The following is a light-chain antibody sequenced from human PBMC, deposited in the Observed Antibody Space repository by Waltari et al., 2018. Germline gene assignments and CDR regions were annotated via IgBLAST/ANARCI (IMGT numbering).Light chain of an antibody. Sequence: EVLMTQSPATLSVSPGERATLSCRASQSISRNLAWYQQKPGQAPRLLIYGASTRATGIPARFSDSGSGTEFTLTISSLQSEDFAVYYCQQYNNWRTFGQGTKLEIK. CDR3: QQYNNWRT. J-gene: IGKJ2*01. CDR1: QSISRN. CDR2: GAS. V-gene: IGKV3-15*01.